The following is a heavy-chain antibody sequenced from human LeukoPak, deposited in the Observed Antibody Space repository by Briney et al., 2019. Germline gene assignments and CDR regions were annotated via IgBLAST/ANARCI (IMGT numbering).Heavy chain of an antibody. CDR2: FGTRSTSI. Sequence: GGSPRLSCAASGFTFSSYWMNWVRQAPGKGLEWVSSFGTRSTSIYHAGSVKGRFAISRDNAKNSLYLQMNSLRAEDTALYYCAREVSEGFDFWGQGTLVTVSS. J-gene: IGHJ4*02. V-gene: IGHV3-21*01. CDR1: GFTFSSYW. CDR3: AREVSEGFDF. D-gene: IGHD3-22*01.